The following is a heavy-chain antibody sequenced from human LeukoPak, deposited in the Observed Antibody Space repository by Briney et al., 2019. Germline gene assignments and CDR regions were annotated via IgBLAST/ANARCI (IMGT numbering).Heavy chain of an antibody. Sequence: GGSLRLSCAASGFTFSSYTMNWVRQAPGKGLEWVSGISESGDYTRNVDSVEGRLFISRDNSKNTLYLQMSSPRVEDTAVYYCAAAERARGVIFWGQGTLVTVSS. J-gene: IGHJ4*02. V-gene: IGHV3-23*01. CDR1: GFTFSSYT. CDR3: AAAERARGVIF. CDR2: ISESGDYT. D-gene: IGHD3-10*01.